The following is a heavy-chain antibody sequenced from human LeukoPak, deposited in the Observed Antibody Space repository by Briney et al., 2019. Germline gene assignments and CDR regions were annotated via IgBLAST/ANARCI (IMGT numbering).Heavy chain of an antibody. CDR2: IYYSGST. Sequence: PSETLSLTCTVSGGSISSYYWTWIRQPPGKGLEWIGYIYYSGSTNYNPSLKSRVTISVDTSKNQFSLKLSSVTAADTAVYYCAGSTPWNYGSGSLFDYWGQGTLVTVSS. CDR1: GGSISSYY. CDR3: AGSTPWNYGSGSLFDY. V-gene: IGHV4-59*01. J-gene: IGHJ4*02. D-gene: IGHD3-10*01.